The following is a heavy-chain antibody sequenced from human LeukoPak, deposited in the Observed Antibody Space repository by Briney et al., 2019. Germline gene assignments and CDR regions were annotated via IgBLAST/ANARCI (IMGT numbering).Heavy chain of an antibody. Sequence: GGSLRLSCAASGFTFNKFTMNWVRQAPGKGLEWVSYITSSGSIMYYADSVKDRFTISRDNAKNSLYLQMNSLRDEDTAVYFCANLGYCSGGECYGPSGYWGQGTLVTVSS. V-gene: IGHV3-48*02. D-gene: IGHD2-15*01. CDR1: GFTFNKFT. CDR3: ANLGYCSGGECYGPSGY. CDR2: ITSSGSIM. J-gene: IGHJ4*02.